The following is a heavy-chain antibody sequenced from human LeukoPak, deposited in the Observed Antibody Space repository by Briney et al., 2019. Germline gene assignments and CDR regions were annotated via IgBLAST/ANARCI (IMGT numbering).Heavy chain of an antibody. D-gene: IGHD6-13*01. CDR1: GFNFTSYG. CDR3: ARDPIGSRWPYYFDY. CDR2: ISAYNGNT. V-gene: IGHV1-18*01. Sequence: ASVKVSCKASGFNFTSYGISWVRQTPGQGLEWMGLISAYNGNTKYAQKFQGRVTMTTDTSTSTAYMELRSLRSEDTAVYYCARDPIGSRWPYYFDYWGQGTLVTVSS. J-gene: IGHJ4*02.